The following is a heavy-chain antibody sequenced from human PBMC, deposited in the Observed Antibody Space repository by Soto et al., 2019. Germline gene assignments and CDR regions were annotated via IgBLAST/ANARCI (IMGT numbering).Heavy chain of an antibody. CDR3: TRDWDTFCSSTSCYAGGDYFDY. CDR1: GYTFTSYY. V-gene: IGHV1-46*03. Sequence: ASVKVSCKASGYTFTSYYMHWVRQAPGQGLEWMGIINPSGGSTSYAQKFQGRVTMTRDTSTSTVYMKLSSLRSEDTAVYYCTRDWDTFCSSTSCYAGGDYFDYWGQGTLVTVSS. J-gene: IGHJ4*02. D-gene: IGHD2-2*01. CDR2: INPSGGST.